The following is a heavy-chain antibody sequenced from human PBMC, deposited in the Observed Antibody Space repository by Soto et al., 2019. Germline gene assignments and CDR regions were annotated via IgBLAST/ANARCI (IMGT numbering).Heavy chain of an antibody. Sequence: SGPTLVNPTQTLTLTCTFSGFSLSTRGVGVGWIRQPPGKALEWLALIYWDDDKRFSPSLKSRVTITKDTPRNQAVLIMANMDPVDTATYYCAHNLGLSLPDYWGQGTLVTVSS. V-gene: IGHV2-5*02. J-gene: IGHJ4*02. CDR1: GFSLSTRGVG. D-gene: IGHD3-16*01. CDR2: IYWDDDK. CDR3: AHNLGLSLPDY.